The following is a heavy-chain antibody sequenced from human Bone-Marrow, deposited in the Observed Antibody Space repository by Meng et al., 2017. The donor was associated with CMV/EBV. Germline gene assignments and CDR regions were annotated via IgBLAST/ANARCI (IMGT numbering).Heavy chain of an antibody. D-gene: IGHD2-2*02. CDR1: GYSISSGYY. CDR2: IYHSGST. V-gene: IGHV4-38-2*02. J-gene: IGHJ4*02. CDR3: ARVTTVPAAIHSHYFDY. Sequence: SETLSLTCTVSGYSISSGYYWGWIRQPPGKGLEWIGSIYHSGSTYYNPSIKSRVTISVDTSKNQFSLKLSSVTAADTAVYYRARVTTVPAAIHSHYFDYWGQGTLVTVSS.